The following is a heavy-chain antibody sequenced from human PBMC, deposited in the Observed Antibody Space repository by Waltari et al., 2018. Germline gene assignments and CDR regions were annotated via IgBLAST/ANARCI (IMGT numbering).Heavy chain of an antibody. J-gene: IGHJ4*02. CDR2: IIPSFGTA. CDR1: GGTFSSYA. Sequence: QVQLVQSGAEVKKPGSSVKVSCKASGGTFSSYAISWVRQAPGQGLDGMGGIIPSFGTANHAQKCQGRVTITTDESTGTAYMELSSLRSEDTAVYYCARGGRRCSGGSCYDYWGQGTLVTVSS. CDR3: ARGGRRCSGGSCYDY. D-gene: IGHD2-15*01. V-gene: IGHV1-69*05.